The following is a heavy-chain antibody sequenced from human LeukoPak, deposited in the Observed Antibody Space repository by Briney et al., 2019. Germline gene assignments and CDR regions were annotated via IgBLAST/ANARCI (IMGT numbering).Heavy chain of an antibody. D-gene: IGHD3-10*01. CDR3: AIGGTMVRGVIITSNWFDP. Sequence: ASVKVSCKVSGYTLTELSMHWVRQAPGKGLEWMGGFDPEDGETIYAQKFQGRVTMTEDTSTDTAYMELSSLGSEDTAVYYCAIGGTMVRGVIITSNWFDPWGQGTLVTVSS. CDR1: GYTLTELS. CDR2: FDPEDGET. V-gene: IGHV1-24*01. J-gene: IGHJ5*02.